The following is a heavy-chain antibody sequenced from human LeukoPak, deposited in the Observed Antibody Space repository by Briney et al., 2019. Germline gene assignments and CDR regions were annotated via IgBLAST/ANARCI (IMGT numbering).Heavy chain of an antibody. D-gene: IGHD1-26*01. CDR1: GFTFSNAW. CDR3: TTDLIGGSYPHDAFDI. CDR2: IKSKTDGGTT. J-gene: IGHJ3*02. V-gene: IGHV3-15*01. Sequence: GGSLRLSCAASGFTFSNAWMSWVRQAPGKGLEWVGRIKSKTDGGTTDYAAPVKGRFTISRDDSKNTLYLQMNSLKTEDTAVYYCTTDLIGGSYPHDAFDIWGQGTMVTVSS.